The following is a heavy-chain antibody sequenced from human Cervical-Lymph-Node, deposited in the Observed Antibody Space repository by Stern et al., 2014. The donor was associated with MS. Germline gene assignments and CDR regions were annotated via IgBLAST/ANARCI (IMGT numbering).Heavy chain of an antibody. CDR3: ARGLLGSENAFDI. J-gene: IGHJ3*02. V-gene: IGHV1-18*01. D-gene: IGHD2-15*01. CDR2: ISSYYGNT. CDR1: GFTFTSYG. Sequence: VQLVESGGDVKQPGASVKVSCKASGFTFTSYGMSWVRQAPGQGLEWVGCISSYYGNTNYAQKLQGRVTMTTDTSTNTAYMELRSLRSDDTAVYNCARGLLGSENAFDIWGQGTMVTVSS.